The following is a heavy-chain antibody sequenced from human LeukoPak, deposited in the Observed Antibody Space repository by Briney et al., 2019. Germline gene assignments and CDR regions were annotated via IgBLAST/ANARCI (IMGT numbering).Heavy chain of an antibody. J-gene: IGHJ6*02. CDR1: GDSISSYY. Sequence: SETLSLTCTVSGDSISSYYWSWIRHPPGKGLEGSGYIYYSGSTNYNPPLKSRVTISVGTSTNQSSLKLSPVTAADTAVYYCARSPIVVVPAAKAYYYYGMDVWGQGTTVTVSS. CDR2: IYYSGST. CDR3: ARSPIVVVPAAKAYYYYGMDV. V-gene: IGHV4-59*01. D-gene: IGHD2-2*01.